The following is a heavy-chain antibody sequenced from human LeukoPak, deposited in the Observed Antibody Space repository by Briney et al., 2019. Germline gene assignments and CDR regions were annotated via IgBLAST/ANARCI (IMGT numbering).Heavy chain of an antibody. CDR3: AKGQGGYYYYMDV. J-gene: IGHJ6*03. D-gene: IGHD2-15*01. CDR1: GFTFSSYG. Sequence: GRSLRLSCAAFGFTFSSYGMHWVRQAPGKGLEWVAVIWYDGSNKYYADSVKGRFTISRDNSKNTLYLQMNSLRAEDTAVYYCAKGQGGYYYYMDVWGKGTTVTVSS. V-gene: IGHV3-33*06. CDR2: IWYDGSNK.